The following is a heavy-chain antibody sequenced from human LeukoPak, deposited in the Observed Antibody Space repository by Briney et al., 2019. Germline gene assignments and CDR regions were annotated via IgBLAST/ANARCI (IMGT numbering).Heavy chain of an antibody. CDR1: GFTFSMYT. Sequence: PGGSLRLSCAASGFTFSMYTMNWVRQAPGTGLEWVSGISSGSSYIHYADSVKGRFTISRDNAKNSLYLQMNSLRADDTAVYYCARANGGLWFGELLLWGQGTLVTVSS. CDR2: ISSGSSYI. CDR3: ARANGGLWFGELLL. D-gene: IGHD3-10*01. V-gene: IGHV3-21*01. J-gene: IGHJ4*02.